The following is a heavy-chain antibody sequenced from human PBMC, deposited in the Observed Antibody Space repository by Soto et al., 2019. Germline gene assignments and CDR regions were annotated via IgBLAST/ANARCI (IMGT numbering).Heavy chain of an antibody. CDR2: IYYNGNT. Sequence: PSETLSLTCTVAGGSISSGGYWSWIRQHPGKGLEWIGHIYYNGNTNYHPSLKSRVTMSVDTSKNQFSLKLSSVTAADTAVYFCARAIYFSGGFCSAYYFDYWCQGTLVTVSS. V-gene: IGHV4-31*03. J-gene: IGHJ4*02. CDR1: GGSISSGGY. CDR3: ARAIYFSGGFCSAYYFDY. D-gene: IGHD2-15*01.